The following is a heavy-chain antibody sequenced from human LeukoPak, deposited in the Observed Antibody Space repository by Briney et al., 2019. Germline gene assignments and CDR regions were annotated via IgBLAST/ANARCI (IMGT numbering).Heavy chain of an antibody. V-gene: IGHV3-23*01. Sequence: GGSLRLSCAASGFTFSSHWMSWVRQAPGKGLEWVSAVVGSGGRTYHADSVKGRFTISRDNSKNTLYLQMNSLRAEDTAVYYCAKANKGYSSGWFSYWGQGTLVTVSS. D-gene: IGHD6-19*01. CDR3: AKANKGYSSGWFSY. CDR1: GFTFSSHW. CDR2: VVGSGGRT. J-gene: IGHJ4*02.